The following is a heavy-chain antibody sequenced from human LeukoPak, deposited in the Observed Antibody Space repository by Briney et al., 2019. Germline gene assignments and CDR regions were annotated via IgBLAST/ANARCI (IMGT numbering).Heavy chain of an antibody. CDR3: ARHHLPPVANWYFDL. V-gene: IGHV4-38-2*01. CDR2: IYHSGST. D-gene: IGHD1-14*01. CDR1: GYSISSGHY. J-gene: IGHJ2*01. Sequence: PSETLSLTCAVSGYSISSGHYWGWIRQPPGKGLEWIGSIYHSGSTYYNPSLKSRVTISVDTSKNQFSLKLSSVTAADTAVYYCARHHLPPVANWYFDLWGRGTLVTVSS.